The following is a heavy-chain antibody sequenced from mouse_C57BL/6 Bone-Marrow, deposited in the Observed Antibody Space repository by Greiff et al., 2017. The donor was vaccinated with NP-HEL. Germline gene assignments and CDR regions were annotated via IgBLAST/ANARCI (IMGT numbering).Heavy chain of an antibody. Sequence: VQLHQSGAELARPGASVQLSCKASGYTFTSSGISWVKQRTGQGLGWIGEIYPRSGNTYYNEKFKGKATLTADKSSSTAYMELRSLTSEDSAVYFCARDYYSNYDYAMDYWGQGTSVTVSS. CDR1: GYTFTSSG. V-gene: IGHV1-81*01. CDR2: IYPRSGNT. D-gene: IGHD2-5*01. CDR3: ARDYYSNYDYAMDY. J-gene: IGHJ4*01.